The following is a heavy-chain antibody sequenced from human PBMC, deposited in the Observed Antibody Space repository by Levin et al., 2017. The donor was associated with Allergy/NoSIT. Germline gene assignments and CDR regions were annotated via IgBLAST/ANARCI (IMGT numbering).Heavy chain of an antibody. CDR2: IITSGTHT. Sequence: GESLKISCAASGFTFSDYYMSWIRQAPGKGLEWISYIITSGTHTSYADSVKGRFTISRDNANNLAFLQMNSLRAEDTAVYYCARRYGSGTYYQGNNYWGQGTLVTVSS. J-gene: IGHJ4*02. V-gene: IGHV3-11*03. CDR3: ARRYGSGTYYQGNNY. CDR1: GFTFSDYY. D-gene: IGHD3-10*01.